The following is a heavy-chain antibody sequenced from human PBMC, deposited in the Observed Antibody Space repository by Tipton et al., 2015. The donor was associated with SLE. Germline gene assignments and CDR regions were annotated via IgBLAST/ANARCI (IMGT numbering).Heavy chain of an antibody. V-gene: IGHV3-9*01. CDR3: ARNLYSNYDFFDY. D-gene: IGHD4-11*01. Sequence: SLRLSCAASGFTFDDYAMHWVRQAPGKGLEWVSGISWNSGSIYYADSVKGRFTISRDNAKNSLSLQMNSLRAEDTAVYYCARNLYSNYDFFDYWGQGTLVTVSS. J-gene: IGHJ4*02. CDR2: ISWNSGSI. CDR1: GFTFDDYA.